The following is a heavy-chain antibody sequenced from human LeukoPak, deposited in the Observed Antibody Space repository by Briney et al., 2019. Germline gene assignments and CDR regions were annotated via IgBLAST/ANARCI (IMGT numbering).Heavy chain of an antibody. Sequence: GGSLRLSCAASGFTVSSNYMSWVRQAPGKGLEWVSVIYSGGSTYYADSVKGRFTISRDNSKNTLYLQMNSLRAEDTAVYLCAKRDTSGSYYFDYWGQGTLVTVSS. D-gene: IGHD3-22*01. J-gene: IGHJ4*02. CDR1: GFTVSSNY. CDR2: IYSGGST. CDR3: AKRDTSGSYYFDY. V-gene: IGHV3-53*01.